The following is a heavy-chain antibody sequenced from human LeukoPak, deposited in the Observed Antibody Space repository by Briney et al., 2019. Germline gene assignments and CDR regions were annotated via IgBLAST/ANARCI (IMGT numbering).Heavy chain of an antibody. V-gene: IGHV4-39*01. Sequence: PSETLSLTCTVSGGSISRYYWSWIRQPPGKGLEWIGSIYYSGSTYYNLSLKSRVTISVDTSKNQFSLKLNSVTAADTAVYYCASDEVSGPRIAAAGTRWFDTWGQGTLVTVSS. J-gene: IGHJ5*02. CDR1: GGSISRYY. D-gene: IGHD6-13*01. CDR2: IYYSGST. CDR3: ASDEVSGPRIAAAGTRWFDT.